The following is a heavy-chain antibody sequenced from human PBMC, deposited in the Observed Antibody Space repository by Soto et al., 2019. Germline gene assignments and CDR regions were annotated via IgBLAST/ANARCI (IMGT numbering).Heavy chain of an antibody. Sequence: QVHLQESGQGRLNPSETLSLTGSVFGGSVYDFYWNWLRQTPGKGLEWIGNIYNNGRTNYNPSLKNRVTISIDTSKNQFSLHLSSVTTADTAMYFCARGHGIYVRFDSWGQGTLVSVSS. D-gene: IGHD3-10*02. CDR1: GGSVYDFY. V-gene: IGHV4-59*02. CDR3: ARGHGIYVRFDS. J-gene: IGHJ4*02. CDR2: IYNNGRT.